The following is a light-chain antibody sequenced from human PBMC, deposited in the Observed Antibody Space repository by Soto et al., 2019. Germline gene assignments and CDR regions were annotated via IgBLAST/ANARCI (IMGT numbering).Light chain of an antibody. V-gene: IGKV1-5*01. Sequence: DIQMTQSPSTLSASVGDRVTITCRASQSISSWLAWYQQKLGRAPRLLIYDAASLESGVPSRVSGSGYGTEFTLTISSLQPGDFATYYCQQYNTYSSLTFVGGTKVEIK. CDR1: QSISSW. CDR3: QQYNTYSSLT. J-gene: IGKJ4*01. CDR2: DAA.